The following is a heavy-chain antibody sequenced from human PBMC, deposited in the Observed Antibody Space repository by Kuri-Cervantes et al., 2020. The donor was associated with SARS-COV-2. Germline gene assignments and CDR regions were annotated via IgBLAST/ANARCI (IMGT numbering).Heavy chain of an antibody. J-gene: IGHJ3*02. CDR1: GFTVSTNY. Sequence: GGSLRLSCAASGFTVSTNYMSWVRQAPGKGLEWVSIIYSGGTTYYADSVKGRFTISRDNAKISLYLQMNSLRAEDTAVYYCARRLEYDFWSGPLDAFDIWGQGTMVTVSS. V-gene: IGHV3-53*01. CDR3: ARRLEYDFWSGPLDAFDI. CDR2: IYSGGTT. D-gene: IGHD3-3*01.